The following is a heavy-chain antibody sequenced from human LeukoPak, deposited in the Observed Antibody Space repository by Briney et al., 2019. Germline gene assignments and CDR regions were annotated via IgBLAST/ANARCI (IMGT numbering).Heavy chain of an antibody. V-gene: IGHV1-69*05. CDR3: ARGSIAARVSFAY. CDR1: GGTFSSYA. J-gene: IGHJ4*02. CDR2: IIPIFGTA. D-gene: IGHD6-6*01. Sequence: SVKVSCKACGGTFSSYAISWVRQAPGQGLESMGRIIPIFGTANYAQKFQGRVTITTDESTSTAYMELSSLRSEDTAVYYCARGSIAARVSFAYWGQGTLVTVSS.